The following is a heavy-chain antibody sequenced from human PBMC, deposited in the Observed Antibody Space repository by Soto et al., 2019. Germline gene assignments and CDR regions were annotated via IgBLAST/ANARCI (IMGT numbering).Heavy chain of an antibody. Sequence: GGSLRLSCAASGFTFSSYWMSWVRQAPGKGLEWVANIKQDGSEKYYVDSVKGRFTISRDNAKNSLYLQMNSLRAEDTAVYYCARVLGRYYDSSGYRYYYYGMDVWGQGTTVTVSS. J-gene: IGHJ6*02. V-gene: IGHV3-7*05. CDR2: IKQDGSEK. CDR1: GFTFSSYW. D-gene: IGHD3-22*01. CDR3: ARVLGRYYDSSGYRYYYYGMDV.